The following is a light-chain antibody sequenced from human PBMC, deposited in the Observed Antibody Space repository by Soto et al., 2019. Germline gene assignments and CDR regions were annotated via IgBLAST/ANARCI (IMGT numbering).Light chain of an antibody. V-gene: IGLV2-14*01. Sequence: QSVLTQPASVSGSPGQSITISCTGTSSDVGGYNYVSWYQQYPGKAPKLIIYEVSNRPSGVSNRFSGSKSGYTASLTISGLQADDEADYYCSSYTTSSTLDVVFGGGTQLTVL. CDR3: SSYTTSSTLDVV. CDR1: SSDVGGYNY. CDR2: EVS. J-gene: IGLJ2*01.